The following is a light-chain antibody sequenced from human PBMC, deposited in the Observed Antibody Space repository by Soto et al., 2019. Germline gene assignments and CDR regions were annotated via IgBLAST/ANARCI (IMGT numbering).Light chain of an antibody. CDR1: SSDVGDNKY. Sequence: QSALTQPPSASGSPGQSVTISCTGTSSDVGDNKYVSWYQQQPGKAPKVIIYEISERPSGVPDRFSGSKSGNTASLTVSGLRAEDEADYHCSSYAGSNNFRVFGGGTKLTVL. J-gene: IGLJ2*01. CDR3: SSYAGSNNFRV. V-gene: IGLV2-8*01. CDR2: EIS.